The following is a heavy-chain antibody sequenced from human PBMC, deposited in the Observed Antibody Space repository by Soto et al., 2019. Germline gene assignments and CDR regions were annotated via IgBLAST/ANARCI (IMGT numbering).Heavy chain of an antibody. CDR2: IWYDGSNK. D-gene: IGHD3-10*02. Sequence: PGGSLRLSCAASGFTFSSYGMHWVRQAPGKGLEWVAVIWYDGSNKYYADSVKGRFTISRDNSKNTLYLQMNSLRAGDTAVYYCARDNPYYYVPFDIWGQGTMVTVSS. CDR1: GFTFSSYG. J-gene: IGHJ3*02. CDR3: ARDNPYYYVPFDI. V-gene: IGHV3-33*01.